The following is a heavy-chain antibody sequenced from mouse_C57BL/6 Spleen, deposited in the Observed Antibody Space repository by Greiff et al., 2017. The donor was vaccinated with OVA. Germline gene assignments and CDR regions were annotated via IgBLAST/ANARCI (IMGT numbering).Heavy chain of an antibody. V-gene: IGHV14-4*01. CDR3: TTGFGNYPYAMDY. J-gene: IGHJ4*01. Sequence: VQLQQSGAELVRPGASVKLSCTASGFNIKDDYMHWVKQRPEQGLEWIGWIDPENGDTEYASKFQGKATITAYTYSNTAYLQLSSLTSEDTAVYYCTTGFGNYPYAMDYWGHGTSVTVSS. CDR1: GFNIKDDY. D-gene: IGHD2-1*01. CDR2: IDPENGDT.